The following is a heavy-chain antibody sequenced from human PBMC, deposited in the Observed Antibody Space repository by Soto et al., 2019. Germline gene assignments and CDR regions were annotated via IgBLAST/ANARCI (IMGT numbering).Heavy chain of an antibody. CDR2: IYYSGTT. V-gene: IGHV4-59*01. CDR3: ARYSGRYSYNWFDP. CDR1: GGSISGYY. J-gene: IGHJ5*02. D-gene: IGHD1-26*01. Sequence: SETLSLTCTVSGGSISGYYWSWIRQPPGKGLEWIGYIYYSGTTNYNPSLKSRVTISVDTSKNQFSLKLSSVTDADTAVYYCARYSGRYSYNWFDPWGQGTLVTVSS.